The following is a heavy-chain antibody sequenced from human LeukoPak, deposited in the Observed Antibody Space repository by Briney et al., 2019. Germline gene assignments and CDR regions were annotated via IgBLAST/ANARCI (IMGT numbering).Heavy chain of an antibody. CDR2: IYYSGST. D-gene: IGHD1-14*01. Sequence: SETLSLTCTVSGGSISSSRDYWAWIRQPPGKGLEWIANIYYSGSTYYSPSLKSRVTISVDTSKNQFFLKLCSVTAADTAVFCCANLMSPGWSDPWGQGTLLTASS. J-gene: IGHJ5*02. CDR1: GGSISSSRDY. CDR3: ANLMSPGWSDP. V-gene: IGHV4-39*01.